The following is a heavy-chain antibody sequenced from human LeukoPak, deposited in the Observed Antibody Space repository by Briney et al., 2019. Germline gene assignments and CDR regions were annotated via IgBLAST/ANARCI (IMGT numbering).Heavy chain of an antibody. CDR2: INPSDGST. D-gene: IGHD5/OR15-5a*01. CDR1: GGTLANYA. V-gene: IGHV1-46*01. CDR3: ASSFYDLLVYFDY. J-gene: IGHJ4*02. Sequence: GASVKVSCKASGGTLANYAVSWVRQAPGQGLEWMGKINPSDGSTRYAQKFQGRVTMTRDMSTSTVYMELSSLRSEDTAVYYCASSFYDLLVYFDYWGQGTLVTVSS.